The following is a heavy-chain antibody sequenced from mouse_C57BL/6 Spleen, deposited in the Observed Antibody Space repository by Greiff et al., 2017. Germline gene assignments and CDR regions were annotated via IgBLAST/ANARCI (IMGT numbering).Heavy chain of an antibody. Sequence: DVKLVQSEGGLVQPGTSMKLSCTASGFTFSDYYMAWVLQVPEKGLEWVANINYDGSSTYYLDSLKSRFIISRDTAKNILYLQMSSLTSEDTATYYCARGLPYFDYWGQGTTLTVSS. CDR3: ARGLPYFDY. CDR1: GFTFSDYY. D-gene: IGHD2-2*01. V-gene: IGHV5-16*01. J-gene: IGHJ2*01. CDR2: INYDGSST.